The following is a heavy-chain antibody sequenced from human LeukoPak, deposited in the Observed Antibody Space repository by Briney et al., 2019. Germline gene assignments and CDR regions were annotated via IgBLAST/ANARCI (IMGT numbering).Heavy chain of an antibody. CDR1: GYTFTGYY. D-gene: IGHD2/OR15-2a*01. CDR2: INSNSGGT. CDR3: VRGTTDAYFDY. J-gene: IGHJ4*02. V-gene: IGHV1-2*02. Sequence: ASAKVSCKASGYTFTGYYMHWVRQAPGQGLEWMGWINSNSGGTNYAQKFQGRVTMTRDTSISTAYMDLSRLRSDDTAVYYCVRGTTDAYFDYWGQGTPVTVSS.